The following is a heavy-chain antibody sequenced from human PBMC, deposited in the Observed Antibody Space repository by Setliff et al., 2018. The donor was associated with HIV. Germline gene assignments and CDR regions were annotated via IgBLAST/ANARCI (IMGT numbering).Heavy chain of an antibody. V-gene: IGHV1-69*13. CDR3: ARDDHYYDLGSIYSDWYFDI. CDR2: IIPIFGST. D-gene: IGHD3-10*01. Sequence: SVKVSCKASGGTFRKYSISWVRQAPGQGLEWMGGIIPIFGSTKYAQKFQDRVTLTADESKDTADMELSSLTSEDTAVYYCARDDHYYDLGSIYSDWYFDIWGRGTLVTVAS. CDR1: GGTFRKYS. J-gene: IGHJ2*01.